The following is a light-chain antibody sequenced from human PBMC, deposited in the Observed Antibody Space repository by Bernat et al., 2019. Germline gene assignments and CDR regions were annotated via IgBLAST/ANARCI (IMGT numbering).Light chain of an antibody. V-gene: IGKV3-20*01. CDR2: GTS. Sequence: EIVLTQSPGTLSLSPGETATLSCRASQSVSSSYLAWYQQKPGKAPRLLINGTSSRATGIPDRFSGSVSGTDFTLTISRLEPDDFAVYYCQQYGNSPPAYTFGQGTKLEIQ. J-gene: IGKJ2*01. CDR3: QQYGNSPPAYT. CDR1: QSVSSSY.